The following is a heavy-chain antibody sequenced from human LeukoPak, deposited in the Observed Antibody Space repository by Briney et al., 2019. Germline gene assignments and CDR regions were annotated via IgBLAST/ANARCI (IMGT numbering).Heavy chain of an antibody. CDR2: INPSSGGT. V-gene: IGHV1-2*02. CDR1: GYTFTGYY. J-gene: IGHJ5*02. Sequence: ASVKVSCKASGYTFTGYYMHWVRQAPGQGLEWMGWINPSSGGTNYAQKFQGRVTMTRDTSISTAYMELSRQSSYDTAVYYCARDPLGDYLRIGWFDPWGQGTLVTVSS. D-gene: IGHD4-17*01. CDR3: ARDPLGDYLRIGWFDP.